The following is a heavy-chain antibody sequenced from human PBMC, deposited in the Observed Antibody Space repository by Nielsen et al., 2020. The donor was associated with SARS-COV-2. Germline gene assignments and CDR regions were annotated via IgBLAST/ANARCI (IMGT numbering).Heavy chain of an antibody. CDR1: GYTFTDYY. D-gene: IGHD1-26*01. V-gene: IGHV1-2*06. Sequence: ASVKVSCKASGYTFTDYYIHWVRQAPGQGLEWMGRINPYNGNTNYAQKFQGRVTLTTSRSTSTAYMELGSLGYDDTAVYYCARDPYSGTYYSGSEFDWWGQGTLVTVSS. CDR3: ARDPYSGTYYSGSEFDW. J-gene: IGHJ4*02. CDR2: INPYNGNT.